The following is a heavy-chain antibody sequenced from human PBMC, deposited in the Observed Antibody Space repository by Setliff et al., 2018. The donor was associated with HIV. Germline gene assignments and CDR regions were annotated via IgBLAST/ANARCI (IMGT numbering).Heavy chain of an antibody. D-gene: IGHD6-13*01. J-gene: IGHJ6*02. CDR2: IIAISGTP. CDR3: ARDISSWSLRRGGTKKYSYYGMDV. V-gene: IGHV1-69*13. CDR1: GGTFSSYA. Sequence: SVKVSCKASGGTFSSYAISWVRQTPGQGLEWMGGIIAISGTPNYAQKFQGRVTITADESTSTVYMELSSLGSEDTAGYYCARDISSWSLRRGGTKKYSYYGMDVWGQGTTVTVS.